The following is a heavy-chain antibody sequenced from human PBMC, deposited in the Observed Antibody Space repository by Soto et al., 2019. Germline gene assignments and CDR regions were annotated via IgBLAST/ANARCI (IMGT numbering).Heavy chain of an antibody. V-gene: IGHV4-59*01. Sequence: QVQLQESGPGLVKPSETLSLTCTASGGSINTYYWNWIRQSPGKGLEWIGYIYYTGSTKYNPSLESRVTISVDTSKKQCSLRLNSVTPADTAVDYCAGGPYYFGLDVWGQGTTVTVSS. J-gene: IGHJ6*02. D-gene: IGHD3-10*01. CDR2: IYYTGST. CDR1: GGSINTYY. CDR3: AGGPYYFGLDV.